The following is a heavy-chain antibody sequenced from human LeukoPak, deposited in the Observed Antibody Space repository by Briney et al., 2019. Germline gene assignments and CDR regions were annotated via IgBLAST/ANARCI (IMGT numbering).Heavy chain of an antibody. D-gene: IGHD4-17*01. V-gene: IGHV3-48*01. Sequence: GGSLRLSCAASGFNFDTYSMNWVRQAPGKGLEWISYISPRGSTKNHADSVKGRITTSRDNAKKLMFLEMNSLRAEDTAVYYCVRDLPYGDAFDLWRQGTTVTVSS. CDR1: GFNFDTYS. CDR3: VRDLPYGDAFDL. CDR2: ISPRGSTK. J-gene: IGHJ3*01.